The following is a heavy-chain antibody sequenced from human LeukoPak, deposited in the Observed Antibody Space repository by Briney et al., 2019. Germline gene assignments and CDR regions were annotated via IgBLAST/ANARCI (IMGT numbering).Heavy chain of an antibody. V-gene: IGHV3-48*03. CDR2: ISSSGSTI. CDR3: ARGTSVYDILTGLDY. Sequence: GGSLRLSCAASGFTFSSYEMNWVRQAPGKGLEWVSYISSSGSTIYYADSVKGRFIISRDNAKNSLYLQMNSLRAEDTAVYYCARGTSVYDILTGLDYWGQGTLVTVSS. D-gene: IGHD3-9*01. CDR1: GFTFSSYE. J-gene: IGHJ4*02.